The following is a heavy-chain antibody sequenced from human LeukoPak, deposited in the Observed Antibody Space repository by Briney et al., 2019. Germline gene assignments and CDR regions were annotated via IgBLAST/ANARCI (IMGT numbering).Heavy chain of an antibody. J-gene: IGHJ6*03. CDR2: IYTTGST. V-gene: IGHV4-4*07. D-gene: IGHD3-10*01. Sequence: SETLSLTCTVSGGSISSYYWSWIRQPAGKGLEWIGRIYTTGSTNYNPSLKSRVTMSVDTSKNQFSLKVSSVTAADTAVYYCARVFDSGSQAYFYYMDVWGKGTTVTISS. CDR3: ARVFDSGSQAYFYYMDV. CDR1: GGSISSYY.